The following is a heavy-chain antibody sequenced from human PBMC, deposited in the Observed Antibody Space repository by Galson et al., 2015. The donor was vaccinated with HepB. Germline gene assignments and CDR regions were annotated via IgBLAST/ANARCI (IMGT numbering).Heavy chain of an antibody. D-gene: IGHD6-13*01. CDR2: ISYDGSNE. J-gene: IGHJ6*02. V-gene: IGHV3-30*04. CDR3: ARYYASSWYFNHYYGMDV. Sequence: LRLSCAASGFTFSSYAMHWVRQAPGKGLEWVAVISYDGSNEYYADSVKGRFTISRDNSKNKLYLQMNSLRAEDTAVYYCARYYASSWYFNHYYGMDVWGQGTTVTVSS. CDR1: GFTFSSYA.